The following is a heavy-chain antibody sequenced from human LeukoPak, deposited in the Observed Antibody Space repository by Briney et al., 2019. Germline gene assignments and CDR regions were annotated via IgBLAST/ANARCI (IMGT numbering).Heavy chain of an antibody. CDR3: ARKWSDYSNSPFDY. CDR2: ISGSSSPI. Sequence: GGSLRLSCAVSGFAFSGYAMSWVRQAPGKGLEWLSYISGSSSPIYYADSVKGRFTISRDNAKNSLYLQMNSLRVEDTAVYYCARKWSDYSNSPFDYWGQGTLVTVSS. D-gene: IGHD4-11*01. J-gene: IGHJ4*02. CDR1: GFAFSGYA. V-gene: IGHV3-48*01.